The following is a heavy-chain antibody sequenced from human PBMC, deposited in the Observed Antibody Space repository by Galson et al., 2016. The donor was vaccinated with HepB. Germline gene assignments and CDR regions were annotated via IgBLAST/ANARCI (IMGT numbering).Heavy chain of an antibody. Sequence: SVKVSCKASGYSFTTHYMHWVRQAPGQGLEWMGVINPSGGVTDYAQKFQDRVTLTSDTSTSTMFMELSSLRSEDTAVYYCGGRRARQYYWYFDLWGRGTQVIVSS. D-gene: IGHD2/OR15-2a*01. CDR2: INPSGGVT. CDR1: GYSFTTHY. J-gene: IGHJ2*01. CDR3: GGRRARQYYWYFDL. V-gene: IGHV1-46*01.